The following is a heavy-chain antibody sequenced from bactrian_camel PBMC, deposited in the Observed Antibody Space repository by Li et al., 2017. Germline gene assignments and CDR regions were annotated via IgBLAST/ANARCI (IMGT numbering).Heavy chain of an antibody. CDR2: IYTDGVTI. CDR3: AADPSHWVAKPTYTCAWDY. D-gene: IGHD2*01. CDR1: GYIFNTHC. V-gene: IGHV3S54*01. Sequence: VQLVESGGGSVQAGGSLTLSCAASGYIFNTHCVAWFRQAPGKEREGVAVIYTDGVTIYYDDSVKGRFSISRNDLNDTTYLQMDNLKPEDTAMYYCAADPSHWVAKPTYTCAWDYWGQGTQVTVS. J-gene: IGHJ4*01.